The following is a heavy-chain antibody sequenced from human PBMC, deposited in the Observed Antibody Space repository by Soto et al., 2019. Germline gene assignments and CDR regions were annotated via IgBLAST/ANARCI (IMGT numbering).Heavy chain of an antibody. J-gene: IGHJ5*02. D-gene: IGHD6-19*01. Sequence: QITLKESGPTLVNPTQTLTLTCTFSGFSLSTSGVGVCLIRQPPGKALEWLALIYCDDDKRYSPSLKSRLTITNDTSKNQVVLTITNMDPVDTATDYCAHAKYSSGWYWFEPWGQVTMVTVS. CDR2: IYCDDDK. V-gene: IGHV2-5*02. CDR3: AHAKYSSGWYWFEP. CDR1: GFSLSTSGVG.